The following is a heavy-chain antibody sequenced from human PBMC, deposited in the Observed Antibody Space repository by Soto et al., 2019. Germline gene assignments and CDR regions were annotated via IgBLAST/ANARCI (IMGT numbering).Heavy chain of an antibody. CDR3: ARSGDDYTDFPLDY. Sequence: SGTLSLTCTVSGGSISSGTYYWSWIRQHPGKGLEWIGYIFHSAMTYYNPSLKSRVTISGDPPKNQFSLSLSSVTAADTAVYYSARSGDDYTDFPLDYWGQGALVTVSS. CDR1: GGSISSGTYY. CDR2: IFHSAMT. J-gene: IGHJ4*02. D-gene: IGHD4-17*01. V-gene: IGHV4-31*03.